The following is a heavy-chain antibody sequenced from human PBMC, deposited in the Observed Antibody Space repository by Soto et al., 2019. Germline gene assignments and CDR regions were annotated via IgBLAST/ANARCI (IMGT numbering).Heavy chain of an antibody. Sequence: QVQLQESGPGLVKPSETLSLTCTVPGGSISSYYWSWIRQPPGTGLEWIGYIYYSGSTNYNPSLKSRVTISVDTSKNQFSLKLSSVTAADTAVYYCARGGSSGNDYWGQGTLVTVSS. CDR2: IYYSGST. J-gene: IGHJ4*02. CDR3: ARGGSSGNDY. V-gene: IGHV4-59*01. D-gene: IGHD3-22*01. CDR1: GGSISSYY.